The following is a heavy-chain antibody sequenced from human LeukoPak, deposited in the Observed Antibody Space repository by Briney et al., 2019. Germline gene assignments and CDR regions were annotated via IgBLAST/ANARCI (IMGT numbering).Heavy chain of an antibody. J-gene: IGHJ6*03. CDR3: ARYCSSTSCSHYYYMDV. Sequence: GASVTVSCKASGYTFTSYGISWVRQAPGQGLEWMGWISAYNGNTNYAQKLQGRVTMTTDTSTSTAYMELRSLRSDDTAVYYCARYCSSTSCSHYYYMDVWGKGTTVTVSS. CDR2: ISAYNGNT. D-gene: IGHD2-2*01. CDR1: GYTFTSYG. V-gene: IGHV1-18*01.